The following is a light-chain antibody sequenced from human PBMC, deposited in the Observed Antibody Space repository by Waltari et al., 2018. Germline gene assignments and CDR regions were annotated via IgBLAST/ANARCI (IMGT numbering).Light chain of an antibody. CDR3: CSFTSRSTWV. CDR2: DVS. V-gene: IGLV2-14*01. CDR1: SSDVGGYNY. J-gene: IGLJ3*02. Sequence: QSALTHPASVSGSPGQSIPISCTGTSSDVGGYNYVSWYQQHPGKVPKLLIFDVSNRPSVVSNRFSGSKSGNTASLTISGLQAEDESDYYCCSFTSRSTWVFGGGTKLTVL.